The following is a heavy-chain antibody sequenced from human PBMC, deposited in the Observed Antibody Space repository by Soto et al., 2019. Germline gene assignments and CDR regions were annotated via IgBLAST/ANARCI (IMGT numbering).Heavy chain of an antibody. CDR3: ARAEQWLPFDY. Sequence: QVQLVQSGAEVKKPGSSVKVSCKASGGTFSSYTISWVRQAPGQGLEWMGRIIPILGIANYAQKFQGRVTITADKATSTAYMELSSLRSEDTAVYYCARAEQWLPFDYWGQGTLVTVSS. J-gene: IGHJ4*02. CDR2: IIPILGIA. V-gene: IGHV1-69*02. D-gene: IGHD6-19*01. CDR1: GGTFSSYT.